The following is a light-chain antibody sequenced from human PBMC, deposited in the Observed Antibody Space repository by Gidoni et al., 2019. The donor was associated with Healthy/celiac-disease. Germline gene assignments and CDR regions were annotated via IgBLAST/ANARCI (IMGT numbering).Light chain of an antibody. CDR3: RQSYSTPFT. CDR1: QSISSY. CDR2: AAS. V-gene: IGKV1-39*01. J-gene: IGKJ3*01. Sequence: DIQMTQSPSSLSASVGDRVTITCRASQSISSYFNWYQQKPGKAPKLLIYAASSLQSGVPSRFSGSGSGTDFTLTISSLQPEDFATYYCRQSYSTPFTFGPGTKVDIK.